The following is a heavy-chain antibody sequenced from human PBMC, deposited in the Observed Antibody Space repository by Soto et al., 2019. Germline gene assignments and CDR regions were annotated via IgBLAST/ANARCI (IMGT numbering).Heavy chain of an antibody. J-gene: IGHJ4*02. CDR1: GFTFSSYA. V-gene: IGHV3-30-3*01. Sequence: QVQLVESGGGVVQPGRSLRLSCAASGFTFSSYAMHWVRQAPGKGLEWVAVISYDGSNKYYADSMKGRFTISRDNSKNTLYLQMNSLRAEDTAVYYCARDVAGVMSRYYFDYWGQGTLVTVSS. D-gene: IGHD2-21*01. CDR3: ARDVAGVMSRYYFDY. CDR2: ISYDGSNK.